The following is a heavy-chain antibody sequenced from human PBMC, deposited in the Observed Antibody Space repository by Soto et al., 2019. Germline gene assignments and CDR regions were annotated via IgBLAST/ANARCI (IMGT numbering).Heavy chain of an antibody. J-gene: IGHJ6*02. Sequence: SETLSLTCAVSGASVISTKWWSWVRQSPGKGLEWIGEIHHSETTNYNPSLESRVTISIDTSKNQFSLKLSSVTAADTAVYYCAREGVSSSWYYYYGLDVWGQGTTVTVSS. CDR3: AREGVSSSWYYYYGLDV. V-gene: IGHV4-4*02. CDR2: IHHSETT. CDR1: GASVISTKW. D-gene: IGHD6-13*01.